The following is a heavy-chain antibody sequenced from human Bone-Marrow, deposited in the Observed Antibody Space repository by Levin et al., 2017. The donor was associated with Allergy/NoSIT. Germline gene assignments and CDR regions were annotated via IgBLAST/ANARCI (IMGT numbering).Heavy chain of an antibody. Sequence: SETLSLTCTVSGGSMNNYYWSWIRQAAGKGLQWLGRVSATGGTCYNPSLNNRVSMSDDTSKNQFSLKVTSVTAADTAIYYCARHLYDDANYHYFDLWGQGTSVTVSS. V-gene: IGHV4-4*07. CDR2: VSATGGT. J-gene: IGHJ4*02. CDR1: GGSMNNYY. CDR3: ARHLYDDANYHYFDL. D-gene: IGHD4/OR15-4a*01.